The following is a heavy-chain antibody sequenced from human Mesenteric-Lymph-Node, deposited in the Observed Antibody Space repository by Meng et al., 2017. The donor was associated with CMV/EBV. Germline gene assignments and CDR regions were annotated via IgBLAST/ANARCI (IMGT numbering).Heavy chain of an antibody. CDR3: ARGDIPFYYGMDV. CDR2: IGTSGNMI. V-gene: IGHV3-48*04. D-gene: IGHD2-21*01. Sequence: GESLKISCAASGFTFSSYSMNWVRLAPGKGLEWISKIGTSGNMIDYADSVEGRFTISRDNAKNSVFLQMNSLRAEDTGVYYCARGDIPFYYGMDVWGQGTTVTVSS. J-gene: IGHJ6*02. CDR1: GFTFSSYS.